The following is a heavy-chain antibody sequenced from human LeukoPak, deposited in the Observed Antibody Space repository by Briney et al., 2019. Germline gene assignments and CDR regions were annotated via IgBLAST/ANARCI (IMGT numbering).Heavy chain of an antibody. Sequence: GGSLRLSCAASGFTFSSYEMNWVRQAPGKGLEWVSYISSSGSTIYYADSVKGRFTISRDNAKNSLYLQMNSLRAEDTAVYYCARGELVYDILTGYNFDYWGQGTLVTVSS. V-gene: IGHV3-48*03. J-gene: IGHJ4*02. CDR2: ISSSGSTI. CDR1: GFTFSSYE. D-gene: IGHD3-9*01. CDR3: ARGELVYDILTGYNFDY.